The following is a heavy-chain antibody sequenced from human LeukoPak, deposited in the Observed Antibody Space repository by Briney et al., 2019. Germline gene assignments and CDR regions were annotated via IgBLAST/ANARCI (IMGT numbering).Heavy chain of an antibody. V-gene: IGHV3-74*01. Sequence: GRSLRLSCAASGFTFSSYWMHWVRQAPGKGLVWVSRINSDGSSTSCADSVKGRFTISRDNAKNTLYLQMNSLRAEDTAVYYCARWDYYDSSGNYYFDYWGQGTLVTVSS. CDR2: INSDGSST. CDR1: GFTFSSYW. CDR3: ARWDYYDSSGNYYFDY. J-gene: IGHJ4*02. D-gene: IGHD3-22*01.